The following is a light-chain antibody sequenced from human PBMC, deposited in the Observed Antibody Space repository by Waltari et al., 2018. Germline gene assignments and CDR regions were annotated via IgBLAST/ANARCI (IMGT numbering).Light chain of an antibody. CDR1: SSNIGKNI. V-gene: IGLV1-44*01. CDR3: AAWDDSLNGLWV. CDR2: SNE. Sequence: QSVLTQPPSASGTPGQRVTISCSGSSSNIGKNIVNWYQQLPGTAPKLLIHSNEQRPSGVPDRFSGSKSGTSASLAISGLQSEDEADYYCAAWDDSLNGLWVFGGGTKLTVL. J-gene: IGLJ3*02.